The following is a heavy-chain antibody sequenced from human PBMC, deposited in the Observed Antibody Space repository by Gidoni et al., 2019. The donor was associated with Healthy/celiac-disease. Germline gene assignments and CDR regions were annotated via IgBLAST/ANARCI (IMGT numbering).Heavy chain of an antibody. D-gene: IGHD4-17*01. Sequence: EVQLVESGGGLVQPGGSLRLSCAASGFTFSSYSMNWVRQAPGKGLEWVSYISSSSSTIYYADSVKGRFTISRDNAKNSLYLQMNSLRDEDTAVYYCARDQWTTSYYYGMDVWGQGTTVTVSS. CDR1: GFTFSSYS. V-gene: IGHV3-48*02. CDR3: ARDQWTTSYYYGMDV. J-gene: IGHJ6*02. CDR2: ISSSSSTI.